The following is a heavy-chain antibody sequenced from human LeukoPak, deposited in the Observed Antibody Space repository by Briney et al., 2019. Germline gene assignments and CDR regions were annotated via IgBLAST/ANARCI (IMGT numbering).Heavy chain of an antibody. D-gene: IGHD3-22*01. CDR2: IGTAGDT. CDR3: ARGYHDSSGYSIPYWFDP. CDR1: GFTFSSYD. V-gene: IGHV3-13*01. Sequence: GGSLRLSCAASGFTFSSYDMHWVRQATGKGLEWVSAIGTAGDTYYPGSVKGRFTISRENAKNSLYLQMNSLRAGDTAVYYCARGYHDSSGYSIPYWFDPWGQGTLVTVSS. J-gene: IGHJ5*02.